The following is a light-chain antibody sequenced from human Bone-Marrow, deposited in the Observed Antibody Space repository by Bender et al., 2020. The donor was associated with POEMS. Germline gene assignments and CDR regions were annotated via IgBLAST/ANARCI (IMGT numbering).Light chain of an antibody. CDR2: SSH. J-gene: IGLJ3*02. Sequence: QSVLTQPPSASGTPGQRVTISCSGGSSNIGAHAVNWYQHLPGTAPKLLIYSSHRRPSEFPDRFSGSRSGTSASLAISGLQSEDEAVDYCARWVDSIDNWMFGGATNLIVL. CDR1: SSNIGAHA. CDR3: ARWVDSIDNWM. V-gene: IGLV1-44*01.